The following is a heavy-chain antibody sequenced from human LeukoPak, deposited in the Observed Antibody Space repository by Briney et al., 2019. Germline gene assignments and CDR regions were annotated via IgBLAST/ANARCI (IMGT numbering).Heavy chain of an antibody. CDR2: IGTTDGST. V-gene: IGHV3-23*01. CDR3: ARKHLQTPFVFLDV. D-gene: IGHD2/OR15-2a*01. CDR1: GLSFSGYA. Sequence: PGASLRLSCAASGLSFSGYAMSWVRQAPEKGLEWDSHIGTTDGSTFYADSVKGRFTISRDNSKNTLYLQMNSLRAEDTAVYFCARKHLQTPFVFLDVWGQGTTVTVSS. J-gene: IGHJ6*02.